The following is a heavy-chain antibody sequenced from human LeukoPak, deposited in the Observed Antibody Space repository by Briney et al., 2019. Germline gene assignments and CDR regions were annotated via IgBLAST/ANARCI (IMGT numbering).Heavy chain of an antibody. CDR3: ARDLPYRSGGSCYHSN. CDR1: GGSISGYY. J-gene: IGHJ4*02. D-gene: IGHD2-15*01. Sequence: PSETLSLTCTVSGGSISGYYWSWIRQPPGKGLEWIGYIYYTGSTNYNPSLKSRVTISVDTSKNQFSLKLSSVTAADTAVYYCARDLPYRSGGSCYHSNWGQGTLVTVSS. V-gene: IGHV4-59*01. CDR2: IYYTGST.